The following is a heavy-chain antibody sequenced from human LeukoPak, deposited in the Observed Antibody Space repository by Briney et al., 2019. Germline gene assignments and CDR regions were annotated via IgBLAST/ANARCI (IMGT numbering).Heavy chain of an antibody. CDR3: ARHQIQLWSTLDYYGMDV. Sequence: SETLSLTCAVYGGSFSGYYWSWIRQPPGKGLEWIGEINHSGSTNYNPSLKSRVTISVDTSKNQFSLKLSSVTAADTAVYYCARHQIQLWSTLDYYGMDVWGQGTTVTVSS. CDR1: GGSFSGYY. J-gene: IGHJ6*02. D-gene: IGHD5-18*01. CDR2: INHSGST. V-gene: IGHV4-34*01.